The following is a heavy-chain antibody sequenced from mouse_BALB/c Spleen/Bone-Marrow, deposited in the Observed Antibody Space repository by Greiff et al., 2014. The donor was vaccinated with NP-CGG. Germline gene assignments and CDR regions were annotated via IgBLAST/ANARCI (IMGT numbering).Heavy chain of an antibody. CDR3: ARGVPMDY. CDR1: GYAFSSYW. CDR2: IYPGDGDT. Sequence: QVQLQQPGAELVRPGSSVKISCKASGYAFSSYWMNWVKQRPGQGLEWIGQIYPGDGDTNYNGKFKGKATLTADKSSSTAYMQLSSLTSEDSAVYSCARGVPMDYWGQGTSVTVSS. V-gene: IGHV1-80*01. J-gene: IGHJ4*01.